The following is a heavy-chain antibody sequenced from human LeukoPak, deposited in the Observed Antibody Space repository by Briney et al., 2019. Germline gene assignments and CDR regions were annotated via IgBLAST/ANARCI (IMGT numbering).Heavy chain of an antibody. J-gene: IGHJ5*02. CDR2: INPNSGGT. CDR3: ARELLPLLNLGYCSSTSCYGNWFDP. V-gene: IGHV1-2*02. Sequence: GASVKVSCKASGYTFTGYYMHWVRQAPGQGLEWMGWINPNSGGTNYAQKFQGRVTMTRDTSIGTAYMELSRLRSDDTAVYYCARELLPLLNLGYCSSTSCYGNWFDPWGQGTLVTVSS. CDR1: GYTFTGYY. D-gene: IGHD2-2*01.